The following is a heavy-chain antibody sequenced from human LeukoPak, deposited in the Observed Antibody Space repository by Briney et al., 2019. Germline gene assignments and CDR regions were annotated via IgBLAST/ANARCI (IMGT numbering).Heavy chain of an antibody. Sequence: ASVKVSCKASGYTFTSYDINWVRQATGQGLEWMGWMNPNSGDTGYPQKFQGRVTITADESTSTAYMELSSLRSEDTAVYYCASNVDTVNWFDPWGQGTLVTVSS. CDR1: GYTFTSYD. CDR3: ASNVDTVNWFDP. D-gene: IGHD5-18*01. V-gene: IGHV1-8*03. CDR2: MNPNSGDT. J-gene: IGHJ5*02.